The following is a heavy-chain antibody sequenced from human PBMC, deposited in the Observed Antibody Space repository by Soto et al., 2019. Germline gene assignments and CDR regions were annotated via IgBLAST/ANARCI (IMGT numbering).Heavy chain of an antibody. CDR1: GFTFNSYG. CDR2: IWYDGKNK. D-gene: IGHD3-22*01. J-gene: IGHJ3*02. Sequence: GGSLRLSCAASGFTFNSYGMHWVRQAPGKGLEWVAVIWYDGKNKYYADSVKGRFTISRDNSKNTLYLQMNRLRAEDTAVYYCAREWRNYDSSGYYYVAFDIWGQGTMVTVSS. CDR3: AREWRNYDSSGYYYVAFDI. V-gene: IGHV3-33*01.